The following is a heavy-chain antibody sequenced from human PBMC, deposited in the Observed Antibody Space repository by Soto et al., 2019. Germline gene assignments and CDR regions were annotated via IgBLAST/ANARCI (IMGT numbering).Heavy chain of an antibody. J-gene: IGHJ4*01. CDR2: ISTYNGNI. Sequence: QVQLVQSGAAVKKPGASVKVSCKASSYTFTTYGIIWVRQAHGQGLEWMGWISTYNGNIYYAQKFQGIVTMTTDKSTNTAYMELRSLRSDDTDTYYCARDATNYFDYWGRGTLVTVSA. V-gene: IGHV1-18*01. CDR3: ARDATNYFDY. CDR1: SYTFTTYG.